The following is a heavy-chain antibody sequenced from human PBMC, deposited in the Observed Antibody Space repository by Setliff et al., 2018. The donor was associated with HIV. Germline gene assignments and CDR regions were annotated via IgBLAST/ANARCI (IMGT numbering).Heavy chain of an antibody. J-gene: IGHJ6*02. Sequence: ASVKVSCKASGYTFTSYAMHWVRQAPGQRLEWMGWINAGNGNTKYSQKFQGRVTITRDTSASTAYMDLSSLRSEDTAVYYCASPSFGDVDYYYGMDVWGQGTTVTVSS. CDR1: GYTFTSYA. CDR3: ASPSFGDVDYYYGMDV. V-gene: IGHV1-3*01. D-gene: IGHD3-10*01. CDR2: INAGNGNT.